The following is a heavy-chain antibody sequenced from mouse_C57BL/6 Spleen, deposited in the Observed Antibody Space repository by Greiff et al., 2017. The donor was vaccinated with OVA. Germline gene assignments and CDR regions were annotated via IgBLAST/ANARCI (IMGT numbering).Heavy chain of an antibody. V-gene: IGHV1-52*01. J-gene: IGHJ4*01. D-gene: IGHD2-4*01. CDR1: GYTFTSYW. CDR2: IDPSDSET. Sequence: QVQLQQPGAELVRPGSSVKLSCKASGYTFTSYWMHWVKQRPIQGLEWIGNIDPSDSETHYNQKFKDKATLTVDKSSSTAYMQLSSLTSEDSAVYYCARCYDYDYYAMDYWGQGTSVTVSS. CDR3: ARCYDYDYYAMDY.